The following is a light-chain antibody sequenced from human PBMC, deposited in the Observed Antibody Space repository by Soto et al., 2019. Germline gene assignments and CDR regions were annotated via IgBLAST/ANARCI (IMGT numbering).Light chain of an antibody. Sequence: QLVLTQSPSASASLGASVKLTCTLSSGHSSYAIAWHQQQPEKGPRYLMKLNSDGSHRKGDGIPDRFSGSSSGAERYLTISSLQSEDEADYYCQTWGSGIRVVFGGGTKLTV. CDR1: SGHSSYA. J-gene: IGLJ2*01. V-gene: IGLV4-69*01. CDR3: QTWGSGIRVV. CDR2: LNSDGSH.